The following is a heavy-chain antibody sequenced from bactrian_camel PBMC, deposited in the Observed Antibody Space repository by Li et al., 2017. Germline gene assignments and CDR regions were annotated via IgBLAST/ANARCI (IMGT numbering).Heavy chain of an antibody. CDR3: VAVVEDGDYAEGGECENEHTN. CDR2: IYASRGFT. J-gene: IGHJ4*01. D-gene: IGHD4*01. CDR1: GDSSRISL. V-gene: IGHV3S54*01. Sequence: HVQLVESGGGSVQAGGSLRLSCGVSGDSSRISLMGWFRQAPGKKREGVAAIYASRGFTFYADSVKGRFTVSKDNTKNTVYLQMNNLKVEDTGMYYCVAVVEDGDYAEGGECENEHTNWGEGTQVTVS.